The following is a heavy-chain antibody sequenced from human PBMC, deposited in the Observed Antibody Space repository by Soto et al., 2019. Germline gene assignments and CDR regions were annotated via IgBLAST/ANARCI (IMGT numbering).Heavy chain of an antibody. CDR1: GFTFSSYA. CDR2: ISSNGGGT. J-gene: IGHJ4*02. CDR3: ARAAGYHIGNYFDY. D-gene: IGHD6-13*01. V-gene: IGHV3-64*01. Sequence: PGGSLRLSCAASGFTFSSYAMHWVRQAPGKGLEYVSAISSNGGGTYYANSVKGRFTISRDNSKNTLYLQMGSLRAEDMAVYYCARAAGYHIGNYFDYWGQGTLVTVSS.